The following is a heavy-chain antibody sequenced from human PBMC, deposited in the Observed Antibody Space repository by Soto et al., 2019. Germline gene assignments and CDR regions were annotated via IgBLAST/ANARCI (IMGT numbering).Heavy chain of an antibody. Sequence: GGSLRLSCAASGFTFSSYWMSWVRQAPGKGLEWVANIKQDGSEKYYVDSVKGRFTISRDNAKNSLYLQMNSLRAEDTAVYYCARDLHSLDEYEVGAFDIWGQGTMVTVSS. CDR1: GFTFSSYW. J-gene: IGHJ3*02. CDR3: ARDLHSLDEYEVGAFDI. D-gene: IGHD1-26*01. CDR2: IKQDGSEK. V-gene: IGHV3-7*05.